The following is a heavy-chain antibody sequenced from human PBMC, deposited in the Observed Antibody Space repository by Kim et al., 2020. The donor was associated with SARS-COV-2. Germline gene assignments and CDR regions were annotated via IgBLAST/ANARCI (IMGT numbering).Heavy chain of an antibody. D-gene: IGHD5-12*01. CDR1: GFTFSSYA. J-gene: IGHJ5*02. CDR3: AKTRSGYASNRFDP. Sequence: GGSLRLSCAASGFTFSSYAMSWVRQAPGKGLEWVSAISSSGGSTYYADSVKGRFTISRDNSKNMLFLQMNSLRAADTAVYYCAKTRSGYASNRFDPWAQGTLVTVSS. V-gene: IGHV3-23*01. CDR2: ISSSGGST.